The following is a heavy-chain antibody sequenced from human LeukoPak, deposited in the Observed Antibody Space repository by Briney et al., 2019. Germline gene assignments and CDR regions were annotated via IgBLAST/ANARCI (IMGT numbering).Heavy chain of an antibody. J-gene: IGHJ6*03. CDR3: ARLMYSGYEGLDYYFNYIDV. Sequence: PSETLSLTCAVYGGSFSGYYWNWIRQPPGKGLEWIGEINHSGSTNYNPSLKSRVTISVDTSKNQFSLKLSSVTAADTAVYYCARLMYSGYEGLDYYFNYIDVWGKGTTVTISS. D-gene: IGHD5-12*01. CDR1: GGSFSGYY. V-gene: IGHV4-34*01. CDR2: INHSGST.